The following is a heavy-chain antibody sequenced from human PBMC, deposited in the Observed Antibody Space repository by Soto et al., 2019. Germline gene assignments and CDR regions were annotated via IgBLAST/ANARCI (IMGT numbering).Heavy chain of an antibody. D-gene: IGHD4-17*01. CDR1: GDTFSSYS. J-gene: IGHJ3*02. Sequence: QVQLVQSGAEVKKPGSSVKVSCKASGDTFSSYSINWVRQAPGQGLEWMGRIIPFLGIADSAQKFQGRVTITADKSTNTAYVELSSLRSEDTAVYYCARAEHVTTRRAFDIWGQGTMVTVSS. CDR2: IIPFLGIA. CDR3: ARAEHVTTRRAFDI. V-gene: IGHV1-69*02.